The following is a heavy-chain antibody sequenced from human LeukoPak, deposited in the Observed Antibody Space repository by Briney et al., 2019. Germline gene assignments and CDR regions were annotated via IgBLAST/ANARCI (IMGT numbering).Heavy chain of an antibody. Sequence: SQTLSLTCTVSGGSISSGSYHWSWIRQPAGKGLEWIGRIYTSGSTNYNPSLKSRVTISVDTSKNQFSLKLSSVTAADTAVYYCARETPSRYCSGGSCYSWGQGTLVTVSS. CDR3: ARETPSRYCSGGSCYS. D-gene: IGHD2-15*01. J-gene: IGHJ4*02. CDR1: GGSISSGSYH. V-gene: IGHV4-61*02. CDR2: IYTSGST.